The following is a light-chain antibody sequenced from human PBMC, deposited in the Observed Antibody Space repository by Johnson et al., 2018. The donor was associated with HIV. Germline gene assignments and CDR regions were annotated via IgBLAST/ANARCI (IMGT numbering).Light chain of an antibody. CDR1: SSNIVNIY. CDR2: DNH. CDR3: GTWDSSLSGV. V-gene: IGLV1-51*01. Sequence: QSVLTQPPSVSAAPGQKVTISCSGSSSNIVNIYISWYQHLPGTAPKLLIYDNHKRPSGIPDRFSGSKSGTSATLGITGLQTGDEADYYCGTWDSSLSGVFGTGTKVTVL. J-gene: IGLJ1*01.